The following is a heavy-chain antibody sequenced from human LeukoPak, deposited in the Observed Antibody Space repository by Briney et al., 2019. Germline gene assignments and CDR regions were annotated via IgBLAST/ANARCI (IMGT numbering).Heavy chain of an antibody. J-gene: IGHJ4*02. D-gene: IGHD3-10*01. CDR3: ARDRGVPAVFDY. CDR1: GYSLRELN. Sequence: ASVKVSCKVSGYSLRELNMHWLRQAPGKGPEWVGGFNPEEGETIYAQKFQGRVTMTEDTSTDTAYMELSSLTSEDTAVYYCARDRGVPAVFDYWGQGTLITVSS. V-gene: IGHV1-24*01. CDR2: FNPEEGET.